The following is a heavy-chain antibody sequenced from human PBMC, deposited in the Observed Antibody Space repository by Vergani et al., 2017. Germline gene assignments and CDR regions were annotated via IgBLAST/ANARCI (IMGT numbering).Heavy chain of an antibody. Sequence: EVQLVQSGAEVKKPGESLKISCKGSGYSFTSYWIGWVRQMPGKGLEWMGIIYPGDSDTRYSPSFQGQVTISADKSISTAYMELRSLRTDDTAVYYCARRPGYYYDSSGYYSFDYWGQGTLVTVSS. CDR2: IYPGDSDT. CDR1: GYSFTSYW. D-gene: IGHD3-22*01. CDR3: ARRPGYYYDSSGYYSFDY. V-gene: IGHV5-51*01. J-gene: IGHJ4*02.